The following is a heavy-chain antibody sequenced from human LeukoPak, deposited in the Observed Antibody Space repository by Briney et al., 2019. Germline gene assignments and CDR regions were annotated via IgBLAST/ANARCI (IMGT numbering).Heavy chain of an antibody. CDR3: ARGRVYYDSSGYYYYFDY. CDR1: GGSISSGGYY. J-gene: IGHJ4*02. D-gene: IGHD3-22*01. Sequence: SETLSLTCAVSGGSISSGGYYWSWIRQPPGKGLEWIGEINHSGSTNYNPSLKSRVTISVDTSKNQFSLKLSSVTAADTAVYYCARGRVYYDSSGYYYYFDYWGQGTLVTVSS. V-gene: IGHV4-34*01. CDR2: INHSGST.